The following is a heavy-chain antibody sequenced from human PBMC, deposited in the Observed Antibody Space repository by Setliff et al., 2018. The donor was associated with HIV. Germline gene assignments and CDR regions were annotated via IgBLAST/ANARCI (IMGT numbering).Heavy chain of an antibody. CDR3: ARRGMWSYETGGNPTATFDY. V-gene: IGHV4-59*01. CDR2: IYYSGST. D-gene: IGHD2-8*02. CDR1: GGSISSYY. Sequence: PSETLSLTCTVSGGSISSYYWSWIRQPPGKGLEWIGYIYYSGSTNYNPSLKSRVTISVDTSKNQFSLKLSSVIAADTAVYYCARRGMWSYETGGNPTATFDYWGQGVLVTVSS. J-gene: IGHJ4*02.